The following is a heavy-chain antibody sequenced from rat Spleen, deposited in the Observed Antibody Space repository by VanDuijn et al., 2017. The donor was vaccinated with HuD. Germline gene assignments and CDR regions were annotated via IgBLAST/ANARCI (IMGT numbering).Heavy chain of an antibody. CDR3: TRSPGDFYDY. D-gene: IGHD1-4*01. Sequence: EVQLAESGGGLVQPGRSLKLSCAASGFTFSDYYMAWVRQAPTKGLEWVASISYDGGSTYYRDSVKGRFTISRDNAKSTLYLQMNSLRSEDTATYYCTRSPGDFYDYWGQGVMVTVSS. CDR1: GFTFSDYY. J-gene: IGHJ2*01. CDR2: ISYDGGST. V-gene: IGHV5-20*01.